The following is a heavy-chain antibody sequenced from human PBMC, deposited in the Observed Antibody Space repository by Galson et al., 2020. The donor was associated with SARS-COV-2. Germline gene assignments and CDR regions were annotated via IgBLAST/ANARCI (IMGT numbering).Heavy chain of an antibody. CDR1: GFTLSDYW. CDR2: VNDDGSST. D-gene: IGHD3-16*01. CDR3: ARALSGFDP. V-gene: IGHV3-74*01. Sequence: GESLEISCAASGFTLSDYWMHWVRQAPGKGLVWVSRVNDDGSSTKYADSVKGRFTISRDNAKNMLYLQMNSLTTEDTAVYYCARALSGFDPWGQGTLVTVSS. J-gene: IGHJ5*02.